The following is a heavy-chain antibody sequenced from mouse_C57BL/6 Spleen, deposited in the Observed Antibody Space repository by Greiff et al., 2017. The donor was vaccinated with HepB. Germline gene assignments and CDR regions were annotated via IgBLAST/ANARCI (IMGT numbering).Heavy chain of an antibody. Sequence: QVQLQQSGAELVRPGSSVKLSCKASGYTFTSYWMDWVKQRPGQGLEWIGNIYPSDSETHYNQKFKDKATLTVDKSSSTAYMQLSSLTSEDSAVYYCARFITTVVGYYYAMDYWGQRTSVTVSS. CDR3: ARFITTVVGYYYAMDY. CDR2: IYPSDSET. V-gene: IGHV1-61*01. D-gene: IGHD1-1*01. J-gene: IGHJ4*01. CDR1: GYTFTSYW.